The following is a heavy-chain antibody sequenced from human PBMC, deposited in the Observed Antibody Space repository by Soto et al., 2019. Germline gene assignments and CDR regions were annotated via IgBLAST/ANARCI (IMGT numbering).Heavy chain of an antibody. D-gene: IGHD1-1*01. CDR1: GGSITSGGSY. Sequence: SETLSLTCTVSGGSITSGGSYWSWILHRPGKGLEWIGYIYFSGSAYYTPSLKSRVTISVDTSKNQFSLRLSSVTAADTAVYYCTRGRGSTGTTYYFDYWGQGTLVTVSS. V-gene: IGHV4-31*03. J-gene: IGHJ4*02. CDR2: IYFSGSA. CDR3: TRGRGSTGTTYYFDY.